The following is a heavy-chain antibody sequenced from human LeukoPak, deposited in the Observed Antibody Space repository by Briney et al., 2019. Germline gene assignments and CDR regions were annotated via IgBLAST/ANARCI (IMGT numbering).Heavy chain of an antibody. V-gene: IGHV1-2*02. Sequence: VASVKVSCKTSGYTFTTYYMHWVRQAPGQGLEWMGWINPNSGGTNYAQKFQGRVTMTRDTSISTAYMELSRLRSDDTAVYYCANHPTDTAMGAGYWGQGTLVTVSS. CDR1: GYTFTTYY. CDR3: ANHPTDTAMGAGY. J-gene: IGHJ4*02. CDR2: INPNSGGT. D-gene: IGHD5-18*01.